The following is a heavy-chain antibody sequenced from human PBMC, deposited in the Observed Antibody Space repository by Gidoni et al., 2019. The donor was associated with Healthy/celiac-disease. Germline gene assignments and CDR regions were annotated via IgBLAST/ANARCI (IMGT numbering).Heavy chain of an antibody. CDR3: VKVVYYYDSSGHEPTYYFDH. CDR1: GFTFSSYA. CDR2: ISSNGGST. V-gene: IGHV3-64D*08. Sequence: EVQLVESGGGLVQPGGSLRLSCSASGFTFSSYAMHWVRQAPGKGLEYVSAISSNGGSTYYADSVKGRFTISRDNSKNTLYLQMSSLRAEDTAVYYCVKVVYYYDSSGHEPTYYFDHWGQGTLVTVSS. J-gene: IGHJ4*02. D-gene: IGHD3-22*01.